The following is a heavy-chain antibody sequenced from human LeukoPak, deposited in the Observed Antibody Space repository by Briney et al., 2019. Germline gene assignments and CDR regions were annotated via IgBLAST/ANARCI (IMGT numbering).Heavy chain of an antibody. CDR2: IIPIFGTA. CDR1: GGTFSSYA. V-gene: IGHV1-69*06. Sequence: ASVEVSCKASGGTFSSYAISWVRQAPGQGLEWMGGIIPIFGTANYAQKFQGRVTITADKSTSTAYMELSSLRSEDTAVYYCARDFHYRDSSGNWFDPWGQGTLVTVSS. CDR3: ARDFHYRDSSGNWFDP. J-gene: IGHJ5*02. D-gene: IGHD1-14*01.